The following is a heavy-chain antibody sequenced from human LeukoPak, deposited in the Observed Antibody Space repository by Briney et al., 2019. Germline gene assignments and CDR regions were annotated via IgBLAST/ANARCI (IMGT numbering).Heavy chain of an antibody. D-gene: IGHD3-10*01. J-gene: IGHJ4*02. V-gene: IGHV3-48*03. Sequence: GGSLRLSCAASGFTFSSYEMNWVRQAPGKGLEWVSYISSSGSTIYYADSVKGRFTISRDNAKNSLYLQMNSLRAEDTAVYYCARHYMGSSYNHGLDYWGQGTLVTVSS. CDR3: ARHYMGSSYNHGLDY. CDR2: ISSSGSTI. CDR1: GFTFSSYE.